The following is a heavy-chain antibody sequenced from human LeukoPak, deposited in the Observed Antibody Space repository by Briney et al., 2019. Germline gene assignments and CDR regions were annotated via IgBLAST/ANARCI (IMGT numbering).Heavy chain of an antibody. CDR1: GGTFSSYA. D-gene: IGHD1-26*01. J-gene: IGHJ5*02. CDR3: ARETDLIVGATYSWFDP. V-gene: IGHV1-69*01. CDR2: IIPIFGTA. Sequence: SVKVSCKASGGTFSSYAISWVRQAPGQGLEWMGGIIPIFGTANYAQEFQGRVTITADESTSTAYMELSSLRSEDTAVYYCARETDLIVGATYSWFDPWGQGTLVTVSS.